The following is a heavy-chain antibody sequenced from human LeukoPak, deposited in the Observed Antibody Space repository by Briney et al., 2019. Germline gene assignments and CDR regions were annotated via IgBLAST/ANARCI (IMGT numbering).Heavy chain of an antibody. CDR2: IYHSGST. J-gene: IGHJ6*04. V-gene: IGHV4-38-2*02. Sequence: PSEALSLTCAVSGYSISSGYYWGWIRQPPGKGLEWIGSIYHSGSTYYNPSLKSRVTISVDTSKNQFSLKLSSVTAADTAVYYCAREDYYGPYYYGMDVWGKGTTVTVSS. CDR3: AREDYYGPYYYGMDV. D-gene: IGHD3-10*01. CDR1: GYSISSGYY.